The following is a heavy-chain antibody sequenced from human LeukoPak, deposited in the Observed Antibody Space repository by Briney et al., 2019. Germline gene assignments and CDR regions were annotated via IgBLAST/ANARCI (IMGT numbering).Heavy chain of an antibody. D-gene: IGHD6-19*01. CDR1: GGSFSSYY. J-gene: IGHJ4*02. CDR2: FFYSGST. V-gene: IGHV4-59*12. CDR3: ARGRYSSGWYSGPYYFDY. Sequence: SETLSLTCAVYGGSFSSYYWSWIRQPPGKGLEWIEYFFYSGSTNYNPSLKSRVTISVDTSKNQFSLTLSSVTAADTAVYYCARGRYSSGWYSGPYYFDYWGQGTLVTVSS.